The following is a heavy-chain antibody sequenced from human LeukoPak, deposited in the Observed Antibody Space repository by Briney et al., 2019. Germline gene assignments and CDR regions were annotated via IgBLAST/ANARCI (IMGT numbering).Heavy chain of an antibody. Sequence: VASVKVSCKASGGAFDNSAINWVRQAPGQGLEWMGRIIPILNIPNYAQKLQGRVTIAADKSTSTAYMELSSLRSDDTAVYYCAREKMEVGYYGLDVWGQGTTVTVSS. CDR1: GGAFDNSA. CDR2: IIPILNIP. J-gene: IGHJ6*02. D-gene: IGHD1-1*01. CDR3: AREKMEVGYYGLDV. V-gene: IGHV1-69*04.